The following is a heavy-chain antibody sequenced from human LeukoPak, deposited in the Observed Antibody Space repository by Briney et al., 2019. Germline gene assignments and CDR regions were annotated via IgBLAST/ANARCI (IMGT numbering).Heavy chain of an antibody. J-gene: IGHJ4*02. CDR1: GGTFSSYA. Sequence: GASVKVSCKASGGTFSSYAISWVRQAPGQGLEWMGGIIPIFGTANYAQKFQGRVTITADESTSTAYMELSSLRSEDMAVYYCATHYYDILTGQIIDYWGQGTLVTVSS. V-gene: IGHV1-69*13. CDR3: ATHYYDILTGQIIDY. D-gene: IGHD3-9*01. CDR2: IIPIFGTA.